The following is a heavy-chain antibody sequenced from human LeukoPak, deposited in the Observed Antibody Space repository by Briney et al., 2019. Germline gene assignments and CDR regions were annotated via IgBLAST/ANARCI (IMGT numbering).Heavy chain of an antibody. CDR3: ASGIAVAGGGCVY. J-gene: IGHJ4*02. D-gene: IGHD6-19*01. Sequence: SETLSLTCSVSGGSISSSYWSWIRQPPGKGLDWIGYIFYSGSTSYNPSLKSRVTISVDTSNNQFSLRLRSVTAADTAVYYCASGIAVAGGGCVYWGQGTLVTVSS. V-gene: IGHV4-59*01. CDR2: IFYSGST. CDR1: GGSISSSY.